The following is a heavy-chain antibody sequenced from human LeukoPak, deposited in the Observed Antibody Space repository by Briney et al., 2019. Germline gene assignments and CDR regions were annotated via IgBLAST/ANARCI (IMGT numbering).Heavy chain of an antibody. V-gene: IGHV1-18*01. CDR2: INAYNGNT. CDR3: ARGEKPYDY. J-gene: IGHJ4*02. CDR1: GYTFTYYV. Sequence: ASVKVSCKTSGYTFTYYVISWVRQAPGQGLEWMGWINAYNGNTIDAQKFQGRVTMTTDTSTSTAYMELRSLRSDDTAMYYCARGEKPYDYWGQGTLVSVSS. D-gene: IGHD1-26*01.